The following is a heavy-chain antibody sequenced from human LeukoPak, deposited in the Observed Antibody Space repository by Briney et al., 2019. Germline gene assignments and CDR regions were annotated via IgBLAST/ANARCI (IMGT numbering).Heavy chain of an antibody. J-gene: IGHJ4*02. CDR3: ARESSVVAGTIQYYFDY. CDR1: GYTFTGYY. CDR2: INPNSGGT. Sequence: GASVKVSCKASGYTFTGYYMHWVRQAPGQGLEWMGWINPNSGGTNYAQKFQGWVTMTRDTSISTAYMELSRLRSDDTAVYYCARESSVVAGTIQYYFDYWGQGTLVTVSS. V-gene: IGHV1-2*04. D-gene: IGHD6-19*01.